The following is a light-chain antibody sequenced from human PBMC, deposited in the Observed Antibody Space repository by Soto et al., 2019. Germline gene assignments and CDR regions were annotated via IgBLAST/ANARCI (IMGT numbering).Light chain of an antibody. CDR1: QSVSTN. CDR3: QQYNHWWT. V-gene: IGKV3-15*01. CDR2: GTS. J-gene: IGKJ1*01. Sequence: MTQSPAALSVSPGERATLSCRASQSVSTNVAWYQQKPGQSPRLLLYGTSTRAAGIPGRFSGSGSGTEFTLTISGLHSEDSAVYYCQQYNHWWTFGQGTKVDIK.